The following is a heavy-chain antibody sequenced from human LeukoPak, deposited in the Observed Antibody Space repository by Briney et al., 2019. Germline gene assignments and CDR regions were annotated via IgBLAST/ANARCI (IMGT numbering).Heavy chain of an antibody. CDR1: GYTFTGYY. V-gene: IGHV1-2*02. Sequence: GASVKVSCKASGYTFTGYYMHWVRQAPGQGLEWMGWINPNSGGTNYAQKFQGRVTMTRDTSISTAYMELSRLRSDDTAVYYCARVIVHTAMVFGGSDHYMDVWGKGTTVTVSS. D-gene: IGHD5-18*01. J-gene: IGHJ6*03. CDR3: ARVIVHTAMVFGGSDHYMDV. CDR2: INPNSGGT.